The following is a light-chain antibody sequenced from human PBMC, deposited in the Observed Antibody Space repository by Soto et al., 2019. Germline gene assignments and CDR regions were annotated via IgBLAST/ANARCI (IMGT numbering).Light chain of an antibody. CDR2: DVV. V-gene: IGLV2-14*01. Sequence: QSALTQPASVSGSPGQSITISCTGTSSDVGGYNYVSWYQQHPDKAPKLMIYDVVNRPSGVSDRFSGSKSGNTASLTISGLQTEDEADYYCSSYTTFCTVLFGGGTKVTVL. CDR3: SSYTTFCTVL. J-gene: IGLJ2*01. CDR1: SSDVGGYNY.